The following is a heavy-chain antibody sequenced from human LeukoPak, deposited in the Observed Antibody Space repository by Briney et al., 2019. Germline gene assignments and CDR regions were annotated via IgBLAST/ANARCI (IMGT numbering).Heavy chain of an antibody. CDR3: ARQDGGDYGDYRLLDP. CDR1: GYSFTSYW. J-gene: IGHJ5*02. Sequence: GESLKISCKGSGYSFTSYWISWVRQMPGKGLEWMGRIDPSDSYTNYSPSFQGHVTISADKSISTAYLQWSSLKASDTAMYYCARQDGGDYGDYRLLDPGGQGTLVTVSS. V-gene: IGHV5-10-1*01. D-gene: IGHD4-17*01. CDR2: IDPSDSYT.